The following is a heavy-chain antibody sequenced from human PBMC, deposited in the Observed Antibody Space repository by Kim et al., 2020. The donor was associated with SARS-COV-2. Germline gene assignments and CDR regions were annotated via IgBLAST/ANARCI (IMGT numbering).Heavy chain of an antibody. V-gene: IGHV3-33*01. CDR3: TSVSRSGSHTAYFDY. CDR2: IYYDGSEK. CDR1: GFTFSTNG. Sequence: GGSLRLSCAAFGFTFSTNGMHWVRQAPGKGLEWVAVIYYDGSEKYYADSVKGRFTISRDNSKNTLYLQMNSVRAEDTALYFCTSVSRSGSHTAYFDYWGQGTLVTV. J-gene: IGHJ4*02. D-gene: IGHD1-26*01.